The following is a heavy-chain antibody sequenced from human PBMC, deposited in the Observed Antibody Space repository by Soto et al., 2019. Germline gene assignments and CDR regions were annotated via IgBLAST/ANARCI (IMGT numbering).Heavy chain of an antibody. CDR2: VIPMFGKS. D-gene: IGHD1-26*01. J-gene: IGHJ4*02. CDR3: ARVVGATLGYYFYH. Sequence: QVQLVQSGAEVKKPGSSVKVSCTASGGSFVSYAITWVRQGPGQGLEWMGGVIPMFGKSTYARKFQGRVTITADESMTTAYMELSSLRSEDTAVYYCARVVGATLGYYFYHWGPGTLVTVSS. CDR1: GGSFVSYA. V-gene: IGHV1-69*01.